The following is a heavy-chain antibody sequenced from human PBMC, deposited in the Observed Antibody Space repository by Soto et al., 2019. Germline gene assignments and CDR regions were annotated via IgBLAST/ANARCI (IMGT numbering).Heavy chain of an antibody. CDR3: AKTGFWSDYRVADY. Sequence: QLQLQESGPGLVKPSETLSLTCTVSGGSIRSSSSYWGWISQPPRKGLEWLGSINHSGSTYYNPYLKRRITVSVDTSKNQFALKLSSVTAADTAVYFCAKTGFWSDYRVADYWVQGSLVNVSS. J-gene: IGHJ4*02. CDR1: GGSIRSSSSY. D-gene: IGHD3-3*01. CDR2: INHSGST. V-gene: IGHV4-39*01.